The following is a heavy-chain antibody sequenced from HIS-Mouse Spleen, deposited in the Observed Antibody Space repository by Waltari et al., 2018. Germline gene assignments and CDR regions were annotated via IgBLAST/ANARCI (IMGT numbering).Heavy chain of an antibody. D-gene: IGHD6-13*01. J-gene: IGHJ2*01. CDR2: SYYSGST. CDR1: GGSISSSSYY. Sequence: QLQLQESGPGLVKPSETLSLTCTVSGGSISSSSYYWGWIRQPPGKGLEWIGISYYSGSTYYNPSLKSRVTISVDTSKNQFSLKLSSVTAADTAVYYCAREIPYSSSWYDWYFDLWGRGTLVTVSS. CDR3: AREIPYSSSWYDWYFDL. V-gene: IGHV4-39*07.